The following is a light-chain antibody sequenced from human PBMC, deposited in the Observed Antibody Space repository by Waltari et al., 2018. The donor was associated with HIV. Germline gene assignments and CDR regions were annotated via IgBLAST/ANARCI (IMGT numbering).Light chain of an antibody. Sequence: SALTQPAPVSGSPGQSITISCTGTSSDVGGYNPVSWYQQHPVTAPKLMIYEVSKRPSGVSNRFSGSKSGNTASLTISGLQAEDEADYYCCAYAGSTTYVIFGGGTKLTVL. V-gene: IGLV2-23*02. CDR3: CAYAGSTTYVI. J-gene: IGLJ2*01. CDR2: EVS. CDR1: SSDVGGYNP.